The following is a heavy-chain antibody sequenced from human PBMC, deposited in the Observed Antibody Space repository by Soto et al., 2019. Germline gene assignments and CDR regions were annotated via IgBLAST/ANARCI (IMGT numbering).Heavy chain of an antibody. CDR3: ARRSSRTNNWYDP. J-gene: IGHJ5*02. Sequence: SETLSLTCTVSGASISSGGYYWSWIRQHPGKGLEWIGYISSSGSAYYNPSLKSRIAISVDTSKNQFSLKLSSVTSADTAVYYCARRSSRTNNWYDPWGQGTLVTVSS. V-gene: IGHV4-31*03. CDR1: GASISSGGYY. CDR2: ISSSGSA. D-gene: IGHD6-13*01.